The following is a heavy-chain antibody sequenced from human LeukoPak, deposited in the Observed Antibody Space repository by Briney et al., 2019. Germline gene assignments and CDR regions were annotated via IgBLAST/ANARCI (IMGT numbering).Heavy chain of an antibody. Sequence: SETLSLTCTVSGGSISSYYWSWIRQPAGKGLEWIGRIYSRGSTNYNPSLKSRVTMSVDTSKNQFSLKLSSVTAADTAVYYCARANYYDTSGYSRGAFDIWGQGTMVTVSS. J-gene: IGHJ3*02. V-gene: IGHV4-4*07. CDR3: ARANYYDTSGYSRGAFDI. CDR1: GGSISSYY. CDR2: IYSRGST. D-gene: IGHD3-22*01.